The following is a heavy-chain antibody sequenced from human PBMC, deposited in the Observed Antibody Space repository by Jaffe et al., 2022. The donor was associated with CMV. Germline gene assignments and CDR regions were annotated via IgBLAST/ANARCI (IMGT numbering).Heavy chain of an antibody. V-gene: IGHV3-21*01. CDR1: GFTFSSYS. D-gene: IGHD2-2*01. CDR3: ARDAYCSSTSCYVDY. CDR2: ISSSSSYI. Sequence: EVQLVESGGGLVKPGGSLRLSCAASGFTFSSYSMNWVRQAPGKGLEWVSSISSSSSYIYYADSVKGRFTISRDNAKNSLYLQMNSLRAEDTAVYYCARDAYCSSTSCYVDYWGQGTLVTVSS. J-gene: IGHJ4*02.